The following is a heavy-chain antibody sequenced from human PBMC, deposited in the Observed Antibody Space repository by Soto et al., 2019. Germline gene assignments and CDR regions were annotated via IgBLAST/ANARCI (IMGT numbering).Heavy chain of an antibody. CDR3: AKPTYDYIWGSYRDPTIFDY. CDR1: GFTFSSYA. Sequence: PGGSLRLSCAASGFTFSSYAMSWVRQAPGKGLEWVSAISGSGGSTYYADSVKGRFTISRDNSKNTLYLQMNSLRAEDTAVYYCAKPTYDYIWGSYRDPTIFDYWGQGTLVTVSS. J-gene: IGHJ4*02. V-gene: IGHV3-23*01. D-gene: IGHD3-16*02. CDR2: ISGSGGST.